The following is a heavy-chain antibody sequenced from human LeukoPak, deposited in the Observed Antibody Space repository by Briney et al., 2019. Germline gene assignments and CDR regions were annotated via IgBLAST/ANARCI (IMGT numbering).Heavy chain of an antibody. CDR2: IYTSGST. Sequence: SETLSLTCTVSGGSISSYYWSWIRQPAGKGLEWIGRIYTSGSTNYNPSLKSRVTMSVDTSKNQFSLKLSSVTAADTAVYYCARGRYYYDSSGYYYFDYWGQGTLVTVSS. J-gene: IGHJ4*02. CDR3: ARGRYYYDSSGYYYFDY. CDR1: GGSISSYY. D-gene: IGHD3-22*01. V-gene: IGHV4-4*07.